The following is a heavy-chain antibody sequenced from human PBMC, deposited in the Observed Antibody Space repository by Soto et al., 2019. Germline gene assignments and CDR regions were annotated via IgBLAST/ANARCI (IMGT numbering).Heavy chain of an antibody. CDR3: ARHDDGGETDY. Sequence: SETLSLPCTVSGACMSRSYRSWIRQPPGKGLEWIVYIYFSGSTNYNPSLKSRVTMSVELSKNQFSLRLSSVTAADTAVYYCARHDDGGETDYWCQGTLVTVSS. D-gene: IGHD4-17*01. J-gene: IGHJ4*02. V-gene: IGHV4-59*08. CDR2: IYFSGST. CDR1: GACMSRSY.